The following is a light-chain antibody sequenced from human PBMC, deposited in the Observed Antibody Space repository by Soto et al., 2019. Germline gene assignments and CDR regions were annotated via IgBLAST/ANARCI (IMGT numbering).Light chain of an antibody. Sequence: QSALTQPASVSGSPGQSITISCAGTSNDVGGYNFVSWYQQHPGKAPKLMIYDVTYRPSGVSNRFSGSRSGNTASLTISGLQSEDEADYYCSSYLGSSAFTVAFGGGTKVTVL. V-gene: IGLV2-14*03. CDR2: DVT. CDR3: SSYLGSSAFTVA. J-gene: IGLJ2*01. CDR1: SNDVGGYNF.